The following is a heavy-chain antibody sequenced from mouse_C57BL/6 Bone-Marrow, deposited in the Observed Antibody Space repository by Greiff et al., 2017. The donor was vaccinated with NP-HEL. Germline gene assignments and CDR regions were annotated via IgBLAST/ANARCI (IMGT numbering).Heavy chain of an antibody. D-gene: IGHD2-4*01. J-gene: IGHJ2*01. CDR2: ISGGGGNT. Sequence: EVKLMESGGGLVKPGGSLKLSCAASGFTFSSYTMSWVRQTPEKRLEWVATISGGGGNTYYPDSVKGRFTISRDNAKNTLYLQMSSLRSEDTALYYCARHGDDYVYYFDYWGQGTTLTVSS. CDR1: GFTFSSYT. CDR3: ARHGDDYVYYFDY. V-gene: IGHV5-9*01.